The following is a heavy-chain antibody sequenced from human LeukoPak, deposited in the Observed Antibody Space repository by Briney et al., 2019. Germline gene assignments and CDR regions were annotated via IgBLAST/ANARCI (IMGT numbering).Heavy chain of an antibody. Sequence: GASVKVSCKASGGTFSSYAISWVRQAPGQGLEWMGRIIPILGIANYAQKFQGRVTITADKSTSTVYMELSSLRSEDTAVYYCARASITMVRGVFPPDYWGQGTLVTVSS. D-gene: IGHD3-10*01. CDR1: GGTFSSYA. CDR3: ARASITMVRGVFPPDY. CDR2: IIPILGIA. J-gene: IGHJ4*02. V-gene: IGHV1-69*04.